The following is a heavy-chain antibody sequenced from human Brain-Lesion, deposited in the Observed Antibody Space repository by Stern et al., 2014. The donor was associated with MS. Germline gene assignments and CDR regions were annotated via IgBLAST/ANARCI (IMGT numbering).Heavy chain of an antibody. CDR3: ARAVRNQLLSEY. Sequence: VQLVESGAEVKKPGASVTVSCKASGYTFSSYDITWVRQASGHGLEWMGWNPYSGNTGYAQKVKGRVSRTSDPSISTVYMELTSLTSDDTAVYFCARAVRNQLLSEYWGQGTLVTVSS. CDR1: GYTFSSYD. CDR2: NPYSGNT. D-gene: IGHD2-2*01. J-gene: IGHJ4*02. V-gene: IGHV1-8*01.